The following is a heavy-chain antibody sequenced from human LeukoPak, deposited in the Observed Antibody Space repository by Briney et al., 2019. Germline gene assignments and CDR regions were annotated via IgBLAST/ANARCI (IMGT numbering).Heavy chain of an antibody. D-gene: IGHD4-17*01. V-gene: IGHV4-61*02. J-gene: IGHJ6*02. CDR3: ARWHTVTSDYYYYGMDV. Sequence: SETLSLTCAVSGGSISSGSYYWSWIRQPAGKGLEWIGRIYTSGSTNYNPSLKSRVTISVDTSKNQFSLKMSSVTAADTAVYYGARWHTVTSDYYYYGMDVWGQGTTVTVSS. CDR2: IYTSGST. CDR1: GGSISSGSYY.